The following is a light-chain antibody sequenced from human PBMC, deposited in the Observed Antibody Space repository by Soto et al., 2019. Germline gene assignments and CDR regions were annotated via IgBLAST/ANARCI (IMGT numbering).Light chain of an antibody. CDR2: DSS. V-gene: IGKV3-11*01. CDR3: QQRKNWPPIT. J-gene: IGKJ5*01. CDR1: QNVDKF. Sequence: EIELTQSPATLSLSPGETATLSCRASQNVDKFLAWYQQRPGQHPRLLIFDSSNRATGVPVRFSGSGSGTVFTLTIGSLEPEDSAVYYCQQRKNWPPITFGQGTRLEIK.